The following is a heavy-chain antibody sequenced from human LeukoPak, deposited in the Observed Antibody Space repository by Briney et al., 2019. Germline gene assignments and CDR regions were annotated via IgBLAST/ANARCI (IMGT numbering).Heavy chain of an antibody. CDR3: ARGRMWYSSGWYYFDY. D-gene: IGHD6-19*01. Sequence: SDTLSLTCAVYGGSFSGYYWSWIRQPPGKGLEWIGEINHSGSTNYNPSLKSRVTISVDTSKNQFSLKLSSVTAADTAVYYCARGRMWYSSGWYYFDYWGQGTRVTVSS. V-gene: IGHV4-34*01. CDR1: GGSFSGYY. CDR2: INHSGST. J-gene: IGHJ4*02.